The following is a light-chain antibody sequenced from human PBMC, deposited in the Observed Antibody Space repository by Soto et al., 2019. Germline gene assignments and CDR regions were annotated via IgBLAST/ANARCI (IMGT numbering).Light chain of an antibody. CDR2: EVS. V-gene: IGLV2-23*02. CDR1: SSDVGSYNL. Sequence: QSVLTQPASVSGSPGQSITISCTGTSSDVGSYNLVPWYQQHPGKAPKLMIYEVSKRPSGVSNRFSGSKSGNTASLTISGLQAEDEADYYCCSYAGSRYVFGTGTKVTVL. CDR3: CSYAGSRYV. J-gene: IGLJ1*01.